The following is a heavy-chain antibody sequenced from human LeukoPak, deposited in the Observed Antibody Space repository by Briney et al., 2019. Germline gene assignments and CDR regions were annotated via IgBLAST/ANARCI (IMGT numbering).Heavy chain of an antibody. CDR3: ARVGYSYVINDWSRTGLGAYPTKYYYHMDV. Sequence: SETLSLTCAVYGGSFSGYYWSWIRQPPGKGLEWIGEINHSGSTNYNPSLKSRVTISGDTSKNQFSLKLSSVPAADTAVYCCARVGYSYVINDWSRTGLGAYPTKYYYHMDVWGKGTTVTVSS. J-gene: IGHJ6*03. CDR1: GGSFSGYY. V-gene: IGHV4-34*01. D-gene: IGHD5-18*01. CDR2: INHSGST.